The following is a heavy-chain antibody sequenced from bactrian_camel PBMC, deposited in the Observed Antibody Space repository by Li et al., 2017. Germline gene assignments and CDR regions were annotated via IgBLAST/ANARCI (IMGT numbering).Heavy chain of an antibody. CDR2: IDDNGRT. D-gene: IGHD1*01. J-gene: IGHJ4*01. V-gene: IGHV3S9*01. CDR3: AAQLIGGDCNNVNAYYY. Sequence: VQLVESGGDSVQAGSSLRLSCTVHPYTWSRYCMGWFRQVPGLEREGIASIDDNGRTLYSDSVRGRFTVSQGNAKNTLHLQIDSLKPEDTGMYYCAAQLIGGDCNNVNAYYYRGQGTQVTVS. CDR1: PYTWSRYC.